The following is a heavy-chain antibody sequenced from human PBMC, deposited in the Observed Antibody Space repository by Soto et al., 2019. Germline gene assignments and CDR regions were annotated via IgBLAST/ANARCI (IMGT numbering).Heavy chain of an antibody. CDR3: ATSNWFDP. J-gene: IGHJ5*02. Sequence: SETLSLTCTVSGGSISSSCYYWGWIRQPPGKGLEWIGRIYYSGSTYYNPSRKSRVTISLDTSKNQFSLKLSSVTAADTAVYYCATSNWFDPWGQGTLVT. V-gene: IGHV4-39*01. CDR2: IYYSGST. CDR1: GGSISSSCYY.